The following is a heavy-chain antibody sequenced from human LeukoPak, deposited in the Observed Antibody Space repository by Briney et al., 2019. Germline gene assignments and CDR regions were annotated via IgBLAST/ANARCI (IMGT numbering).Heavy chain of an antibody. CDR2: ISSSSTI. Sequence: PGGSLRLSCAASGFAFNSYGMNWVRQAPGKGLEWISHISSSSTIYYADSMKGRFTISRDNAKNSLYLQMNSLRAEDTAVYYCARDGARTYYFENCGEGTQVTVSS. J-gene: IGHJ4*02. V-gene: IGHV3-48*01. CDR1: GFAFNSYG. D-gene: IGHD1/OR15-1a*01. CDR3: ARDGARTYYFEN.